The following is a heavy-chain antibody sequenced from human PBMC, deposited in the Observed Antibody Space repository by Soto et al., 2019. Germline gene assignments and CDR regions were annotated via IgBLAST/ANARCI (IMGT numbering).Heavy chain of an antibody. J-gene: IGHJ4*02. CDR2: ISSSGSST. CDR3: ARSTGSERFYFDC. D-gene: IGHD2-8*02. CDR1: GFTFRTYA. V-gene: IGHV3-23*01. Sequence: GGSLRLSCATSGFTFRTYAMTLVRQAPGKGLEWVSGISSSGSSTYYADSTKGRFTISRDNSNNTLYLQMNNLRAEDTALYYCARSTGSERFYFDCWGQGIVVTVSS.